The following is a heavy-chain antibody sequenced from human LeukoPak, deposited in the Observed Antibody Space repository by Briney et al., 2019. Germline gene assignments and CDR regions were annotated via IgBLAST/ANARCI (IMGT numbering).Heavy chain of an antibody. J-gene: IGHJ3*02. V-gene: IGHV3-30-3*01. Sequence: GGSLRLSCAASGFTFSSYAMSWVRQAPGKGLEWVAVISYDGSNKYYADSVKGRFTISRDNSKNTLYLQMNSLRAEDTAVYYCARAGSSGWFDAFDIWGQGTMVTVSS. CDR2: ISYDGSNK. CDR3: ARAGSSGWFDAFDI. D-gene: IGHD6-19*01. CDR1: GFTFSSYA.